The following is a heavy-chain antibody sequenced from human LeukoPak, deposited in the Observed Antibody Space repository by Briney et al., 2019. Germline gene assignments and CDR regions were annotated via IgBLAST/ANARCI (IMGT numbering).Heavy chain of an antibody. D-gene: IGHD1-20*01. Sequence: SETLSLTCSVSGYSIRSGYHGGGIRQPPGEGLEGIGAMHHSGSTYYNPSLRSRVPISIDTSRNQFSLKLSSVTAADTAVYYCARVNWINDYWGQGTLVTVSS. V-gene: IGHV4-38-2*02. CDR1: GYSIRSGYH. J-gene: IGHJ4*02. CDR2: MHHSGST. CDR3: ARVNWINDY.